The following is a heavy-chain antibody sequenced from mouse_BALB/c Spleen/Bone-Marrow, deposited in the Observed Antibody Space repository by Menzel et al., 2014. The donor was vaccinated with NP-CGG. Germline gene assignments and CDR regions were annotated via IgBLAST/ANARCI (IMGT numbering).Heavy chain of an antibody. J-gene: IGHJ2*01. D-gene: IGHD2-10*02. CDR1: GFNIKDTY. Sequence: EVMLVESGAELVKPGASVKLSCTASGFNIKDTYMHWVKQRPEQGLEWIGRIDPANGNTKYDPKFQGKATITADTSSNTACLQLSSLTSEDTAVYYCALLYGNYDYWGQGTTLTVSS. CDR2: IDPANGNT. V-gene: IGHV14-3*02. CDR3: ALLYGNYDY.